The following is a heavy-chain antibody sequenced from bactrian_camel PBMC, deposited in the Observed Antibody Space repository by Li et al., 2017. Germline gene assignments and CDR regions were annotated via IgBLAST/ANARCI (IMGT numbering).Heavy chain of an antibody. CDR1: GDTFNEYS. V-gene: IGHV3S1*01. Sequence: HVQLVESGGGVAQPGGSLRLSCVYRGDTFNEYSFTWVRQRPGKGLEWVSRINNGGGSTYYADSLKGRFTISRDNAKNTLYLQLNSLQTEDTAMYYCAAHWTPRGAGYCHYASGATVTEYGMDSWGEGTQVTVS. CDR2: INNGGGST. J-gene: IGHJ7*01. D-gene: IGHD1*01.